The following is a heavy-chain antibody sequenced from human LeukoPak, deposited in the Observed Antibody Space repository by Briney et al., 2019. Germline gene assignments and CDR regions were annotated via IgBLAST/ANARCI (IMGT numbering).Heavy chain of an antibody. J-gene: IGHJ4*02. D-gene: IGHD6-19*01. CDR2: IIPIFGTA. V-gene: IGHV1-69*13. Sequence: ASVKVSCKASGGTFSSYAISWVRQAPGQGLEWMGGIIPIFGTANYAQKFQGRVTITADESTSTAYMKLSSLRSEDTAVYYCARGGYSSGLLDYWGQGTLVTVSS. CDR1: GGTFSSYA. CDR3: ARGGYSSGLLDY.